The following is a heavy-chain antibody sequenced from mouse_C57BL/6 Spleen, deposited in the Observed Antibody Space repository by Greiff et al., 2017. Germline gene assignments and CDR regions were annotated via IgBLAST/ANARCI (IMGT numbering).Heavy chain of an antibody. V-gene: IGHV2-5*01. CDR1: GFSLTSYG. Sequence: VQLQQSGPGLVQPSQSLSITCTVSGFSLTSYGVHWVRQSPGKGLEWLGVLRRGGSTDYNAAFMSRLSITKDYSRSQVFFKMNSLQADDTAIYYCAKTPPEPEMDYWGQGTSVTVSS. CDR3: AKTPPEPEMDY. J-gene: IGHJ4*01. CDR2: LRRGGST.